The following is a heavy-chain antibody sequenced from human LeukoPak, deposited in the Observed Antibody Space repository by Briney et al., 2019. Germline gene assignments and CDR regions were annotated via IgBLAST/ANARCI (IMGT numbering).Heavy chain of an antibody. V-gene: IGHV4-61*05. Sequence: SETLSPTCTVSGGSISSRNYYWGWIRQPPGKGLEWIGYIYYIGSTNYNPSLKSRVTVSVDTSKNQFSLRLSSVTAADTAVYYCASTRRDGYPFDYWGQGTLVTVSS. CDR2: IYYIGST. CDR1: GGSISSRNYY. D-gene: IGHD5-24*01. J-gene: IGHJ4*02. CDR3: ASTRRDGYPFDY.